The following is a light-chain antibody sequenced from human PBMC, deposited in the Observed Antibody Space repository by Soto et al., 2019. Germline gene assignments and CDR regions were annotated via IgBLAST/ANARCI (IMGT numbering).Light chain of an antibody. CDR3: SSYTSSSTLV. J-gene: IGLJ1*01. V-gene: IGLV2-14*01. CDR2: EVS. Sequence: QSVLTQPASVSGSPGQSITISCTGTSSDVGGYNYVSWYQQHPGKAPKLTICEVSNRPSGVSNRFSGSKSGNTASLTISGLQAEDEADYYCSSYTSSSTLVFGTGTKVTVL. CDR1: SSDVGGYNY.